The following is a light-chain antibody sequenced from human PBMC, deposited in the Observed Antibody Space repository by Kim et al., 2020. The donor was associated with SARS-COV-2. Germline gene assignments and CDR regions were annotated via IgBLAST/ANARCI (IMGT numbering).Light chain of an antibody. Sequence: GQTVTISCSGSSSNIGSNTVNWYQQLPGTAPKLLIYNNNQRPSGVPDRFSGSKSGTSASLAISRLRSEDEADYYCVAWDDSLSGWMFGGGTQLTVL. CDR3: VAWDDSLSGWM. CDR1: SSNIGSNT. CDR2: NNN. J-gene: IGLJ3*02. V-gene: IGLV1-44*01.